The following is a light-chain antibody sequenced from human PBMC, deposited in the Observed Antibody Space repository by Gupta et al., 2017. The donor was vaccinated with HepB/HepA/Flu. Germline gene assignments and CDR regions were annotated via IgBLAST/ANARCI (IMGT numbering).Light chain of an antibody. Sequence: PGERATLSCRASQSVNKNLAWYQLKPGQAPRLLIYDASIRATGIKARFSGSGDGTDFTLTITTREPEDSAVYFCQQLTNGHPLVTFGRGTRVEIK. J-gene: IGKJ4*01. CDR1: QSVNKN. CDR2: DAS. V-gene: IGKV3-11*01. CDR3: QQLTNGHPLVT.